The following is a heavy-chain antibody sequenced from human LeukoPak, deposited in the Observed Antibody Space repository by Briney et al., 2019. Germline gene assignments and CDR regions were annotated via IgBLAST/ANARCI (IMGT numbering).Heavy chain of an antibody. J-gene: IGHJ5*02. D-gene: IGHD2-2*02. CDR1: GFTFSSYW. CDR2: IKSDGSST. V-gene: IGHV3-74*01. CDR3: ARDPRYCSSTSCFTNWFDP. Sequence: GGSLRLSCAASGFTFSSYWMHWIRQAPGKGLVWVSRIKSDGSSTSYADSVKGRFTISRDNAKNTLYLQMNSLRVEDTAVYYCARDPRYCSSTSCFTNWFDPWGQGTLVTVSS.